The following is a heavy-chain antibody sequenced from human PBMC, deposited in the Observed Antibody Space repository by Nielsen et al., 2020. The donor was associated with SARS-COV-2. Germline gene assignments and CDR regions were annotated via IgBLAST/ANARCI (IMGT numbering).Heavy chain of an antibody. J-gene: IGHJ3*02. CDR1: GFTFSSYA. CDR2: ISSSGGST. Sequence: GESLKISCAASGFTFSSYAMSWVRQAPGKGLEWVSAISSSGGSTYYADSVKGRFTISRDNSKNTLYLQMNSLRAEDTAVYYCAKATTVTTSPIWGQGTMVTVSS. V-gene: IGHV3-23*01. CDR3: AKATTVTTSPI. D-gene: IGHD4-17*01.